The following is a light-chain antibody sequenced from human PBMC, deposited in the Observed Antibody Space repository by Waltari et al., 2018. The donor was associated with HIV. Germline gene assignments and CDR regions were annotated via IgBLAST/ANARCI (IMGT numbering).Light chain of an antibody. CDR3: QSYSSNNHGVV. Sequence: NFLLTQPHSVSESPGRTVTISCTRNSGSIASNSVQWYQQRPGSNPHIVISENNPGPSGVPDRFSGSLDRSSNSASLTISGLQTGDEADYYCQSYSSNNHGVVFGGGTKLTVL. CDR2: ENN. V-gene: IGLV6-57*01. J-gene: IGLJ2*01. CDR1: SGSIASNS.